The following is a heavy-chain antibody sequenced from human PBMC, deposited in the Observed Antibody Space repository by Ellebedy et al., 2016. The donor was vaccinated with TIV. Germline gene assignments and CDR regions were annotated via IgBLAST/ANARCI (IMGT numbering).Heavy chain of an antibody. J-gene: IGHJ5*02. Sequence: GGSLRLXCAASGFTFSNYAMSWVRQAPGKGLEWVSGISSAGNTYYSDSVKGRLTTSRDNSKNTLFLQMNSLRADDTAIYYCAKDRDGNPFSWFDPWGQGTLVTVSS. D-gene: IGHD5-24*01. CDR3: AKDRDGNPFSWFDP. CDR1: GFTFSNYA. CDR2: ISSAGNT. V-gene: IGHV3-23*01.